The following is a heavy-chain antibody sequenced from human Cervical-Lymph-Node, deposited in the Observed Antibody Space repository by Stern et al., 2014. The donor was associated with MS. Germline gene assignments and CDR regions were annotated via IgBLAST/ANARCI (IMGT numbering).Heavy chain of an antibody. CDR2: IIHLFNTA. CDR1: GGAFTRYV. J-gene: IGHJ6*02. Sequence: QMQLVQSGAEVKKPGSSVKVSCEASGGAFTRYVFSWVRQAPGQGLEWMGGIIHLFNTADYAQKFQGRVTITADESTSTVYRELSSLRSEDTAVYYCATSWHTLYYYYYLDVWGRGTAVTVSS. D-gene: IGHD3-10*01. CDR3: ATSWHTLYYYYYLDV. V-gene: IGHV1-69*01.